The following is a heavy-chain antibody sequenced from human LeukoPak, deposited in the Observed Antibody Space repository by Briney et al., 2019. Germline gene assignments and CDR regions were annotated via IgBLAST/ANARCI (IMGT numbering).Heavy chain of an antibody. J-gene: IGHJ3*02. V-gene: IGHV5-51*01. Sequence: GESLQISCKGSGYSFTSYWIGWVRQMPGKGLEWMGIIYPGDSDTRYSPSFQGQVTISANKSISTPSLQWSSLKASDTAMYYCARREVGASAFSFDIWGQGTMVTVSS. D-gene: IGHD1-26*01. CDR2: IYPGDSDT. CDR1: GYSFTSYW. CDR3: ARREVGASAFSFDI.